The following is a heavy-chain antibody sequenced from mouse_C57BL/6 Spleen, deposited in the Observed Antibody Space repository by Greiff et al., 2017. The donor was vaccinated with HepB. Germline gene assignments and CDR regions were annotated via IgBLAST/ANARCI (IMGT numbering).Heavy chain of an antibody. V-gene: IGHV1-81*01. Sequence: VKLMESGAELARPGASVKLSCKASGYTFTSYGISWVKQRTGQGLEWIGEIYPRSGNTYYNEKFKGKATLTADKSSSTAYMELRSLTSEDSAVYFCARGRYYGSSTFDYWGQGTTLTVSS. CDR3: ARGRYYGSSTFDY. J-gene: IGHJ2*01. CDR2: IYPRSGNT. CDR1: GYTFTSYG. D-gene: IGHD1-1*01.